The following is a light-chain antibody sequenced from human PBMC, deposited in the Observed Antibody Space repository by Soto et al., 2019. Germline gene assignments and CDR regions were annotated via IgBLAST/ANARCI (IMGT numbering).Light chain of an antibody. J-gene: IGKJ4*01. V-gene: IGKV1-39*01. CDR3: QQSYRTI. CDR1: QSVSSY. CDR2: AAS. Sequence: DIQMTQSPASLSSSVGDRVTITCRASQSVSSYLNWYQQKPGKAPKLLIYAASSLQSGVPSRFSGSGSGTDFTLTISSLQPEEFATYYWQQSYRTIFGGGTKVELK.